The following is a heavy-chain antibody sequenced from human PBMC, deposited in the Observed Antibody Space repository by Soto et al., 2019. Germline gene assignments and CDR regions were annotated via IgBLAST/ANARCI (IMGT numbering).Heavy chain of an antibody. CDR3: TREASSWGFAFDL. D-gene: IGHD3-16*01. J-gene: IGHJ3*01. Sequence: EVQLLESGGGLVQPGGSLRLSCAASGFTFSHYAMSWVRQAPGKGLQWVSTIFGSGAPTHYADSVKGRFGISRDNSNNMLFLGMNSLKDEDTAVYYCTREASSWGFAFDLWGQGKRVAVSS. CDR2: IFGSGAPT. V-gene: IGHV3-23*01. CDR1: GFTFSHYA.